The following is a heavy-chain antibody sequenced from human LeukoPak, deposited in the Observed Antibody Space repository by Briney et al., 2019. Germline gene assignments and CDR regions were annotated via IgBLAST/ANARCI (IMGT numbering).Heavy chain of an antibody. J-gene: IGHJ3*02. V-gene: IGHV4-61*02. D-gene: IGHD2/OR15-2a*01. Sequence: SETLSLTCAVSGGSISSGGYSWSWIRQPAGKGLEWIGRIYTSGSTNYNPSLKSRVTMSVDTSKNQFSLKLSSVTAADTAVYYCARLYASSSQHAFDIWGQGTMVTVSS. CDR3: ARLYASSSQHAFDI. CDR1: GGSISSGGYS. CDR2: IYTSGST.